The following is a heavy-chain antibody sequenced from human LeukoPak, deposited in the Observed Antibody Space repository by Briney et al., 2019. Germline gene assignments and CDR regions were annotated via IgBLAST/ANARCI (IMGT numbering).Heavy chain of an antibody. CDR1: GGPFSSHA. J-gene: IGHJ6*02. V-gene: IGHV1-69*04. CDR3: AREAGSGWYGDDYHAMDV. D-gene: IGHD6-19*01. Sequence: ASVKVSCKASGGPFSSHAISWVRQAPGQGLEWMGKIIPFLGIPNYAQQFRGRVTITADKPTSTAYMELSSLRSGDSAVYYCAREAGSGWYGDDYHAMDVWGQGTTVTVSS. CDR2: IIPFLGIP.